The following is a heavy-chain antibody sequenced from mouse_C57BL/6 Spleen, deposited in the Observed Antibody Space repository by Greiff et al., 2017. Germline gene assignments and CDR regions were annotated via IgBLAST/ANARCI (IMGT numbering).Heavy chain of an antibody. CDR1: GYSITSGYY. V-gene: IGHV3-6*01. D-gene: IGHD2-4*01. J-gene: IGHJ1*03. Sequence: EVKLMESGPGLVKPSQSLSLTCSVSGYSITSGYYWNWIRQFPGNQLEWIDYISYDGSNNYNPSLKNRIPITRDTSKNQFFLKLNSVTTEDTATYYCAREAITRYWYFDVWGTGTTGTVSS. CDR3: AREAITRYWYFDV. CDR2: ISYDGSN.